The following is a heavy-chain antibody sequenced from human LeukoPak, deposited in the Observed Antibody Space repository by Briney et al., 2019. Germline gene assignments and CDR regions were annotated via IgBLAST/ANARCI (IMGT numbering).Heavy chain of an antibody. Sequence: GASVKVSCKASGYTFSGYYMYWVRQAPGQGLEWMGWINPNSGGTKYPQKFQGRATMTRDTSISTAYMELSRLRSDDTAVYYCAREAVVTATGIGWYGMDVWGQGTTVTVSS. CDR3: AREAVVTATGIGWYGMDV. CDR1: GYTFSGYY. J-gene: IGHJ6*02. CDR2: INPNSGGT. V-gene: IGHV1-2*02. D-gene: IGHD2-21*02.